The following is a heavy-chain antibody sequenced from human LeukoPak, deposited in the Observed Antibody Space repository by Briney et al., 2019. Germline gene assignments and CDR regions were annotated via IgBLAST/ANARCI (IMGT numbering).Heavy chain of an antibody. CDR1: GYTFTVYY. V-gene: IGHV1-2*02. D-gene: IGHD5-12*01. Sequence: ASVRVSCTASGYTFTVYYMHWVRQAPGQGLEWMGWINPNSGGTNYAQKFQGRVTMTRDTSISTAYMELSRLRSDDTAVYYCARAGWLLFFDYWGQGTLVTVSS. CDR3: ARAGWLLFFDY. J-gene: IGHJ4*02. CDR2: INPNSGGT.